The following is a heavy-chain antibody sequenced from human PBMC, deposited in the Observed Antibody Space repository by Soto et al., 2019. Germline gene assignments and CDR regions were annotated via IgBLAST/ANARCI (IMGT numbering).Heavy chain of an antibody. J-gene: IGHJ4*02. CDR2: ISGGGGGT. CDR1: GFTFSSCG. CDR3: AKDKHNSGWYSFEY. D-gene: IGHD6-19*01. V-gene: IGHV3-23*01. Sequence: GGSLRLSCAASGFTFSSCGMSWVRQAPGKGLEWVSVISGGGGGTNYADSVKGRFTISRDNSKNTLYLQMNSLRAEDTAVYYCAKDKHNSGWYSFEYWGQGTLVTVSS.